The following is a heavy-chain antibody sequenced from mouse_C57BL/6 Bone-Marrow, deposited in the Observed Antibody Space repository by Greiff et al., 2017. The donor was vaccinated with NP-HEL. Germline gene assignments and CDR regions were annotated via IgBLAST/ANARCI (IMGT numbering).Heavy chain of an antibody. CDR3: ARYHYYGSSPYAMDY. Sequence: VQLQQSGPELVKPGASVKISCKASGYSFTGYYMNWVKQSPETSLEWIGEINPSTGGTTYNQKFKAKATLTVDKSSSTAYMQLKSLTSEDSAVYYCARYHYYGSSPYAMDYWGQGTSVTVSS. J-gene: IGHJ4*01. V-gene: IGHV1-42*01. D-gene: IGHD1-1*01. CDR1: GYSFTGYY. CDR2: INPSTGGT.